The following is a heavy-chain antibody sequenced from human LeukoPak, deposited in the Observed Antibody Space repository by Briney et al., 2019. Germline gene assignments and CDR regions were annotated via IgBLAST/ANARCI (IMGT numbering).Heavy chain of an antibody. CDR3: AKDVKVGAHYFDY. D-gene: IGHD1-26*01. J-gene: IGHJ4*02. Sequence: GGSLRLSCAASGFTFSSYGWPWVRQAPGKGLEWVAVISYDGSNKYKPDSGKGGSTFSRDNSKNSLYLQMNSLRAEDTAVYYCAKDVKVGAHYFDYWGQGTLVTVSS. CDR1: GFTFSSYG. CDR2: ISYDGSNK. V-gene: IGHV3-30*18.